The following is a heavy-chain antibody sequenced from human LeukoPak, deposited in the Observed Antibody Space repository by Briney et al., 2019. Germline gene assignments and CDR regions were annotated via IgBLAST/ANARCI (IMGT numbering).Heavy chain of an antibody. D-gene: IGHD3-3*01. J-gene: IGHJ4*02. CDR2: IYYSGST. CDR1: GGSISSSSYY. CDR3: ATYDFWSGYSYYFDS. Sequence: SETLSLTCTVSGGSISSSSYYWGWIRQPPGKGLEWIGSIYYSGSTYYNPSLKSRVTISVDTSKNQFSLKLSSVTAADTAVYYCATYDFWSGYSYYFDSWGQGTLVTVSS. V-gene: IGHV4-39*07.